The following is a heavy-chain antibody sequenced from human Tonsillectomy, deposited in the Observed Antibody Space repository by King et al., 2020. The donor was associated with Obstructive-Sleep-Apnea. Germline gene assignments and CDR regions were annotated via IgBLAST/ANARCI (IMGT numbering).Heavy chain of an antibody. D-gene: IGHD3-9*01. CDR2: ISYDGSNK. V-gene: IGHV3-30-3*01. J-gene: IGHJ3*02. CDR1: GFTFSSYA. Sequence: HVQLVESGGGVVQPGRSLRLSCAASGFTFSSYAMHWVRQAPGKGLEWVAVISYDGSNKYYADSVKGRFTISRDNSKNTLYLQMNSLRVEDTAVYYCARALDILTGYYVTLLPLDAFDIWGQGTMVTVSS. CDR3: ARALDILTGYYVTLLPLDAFDI.